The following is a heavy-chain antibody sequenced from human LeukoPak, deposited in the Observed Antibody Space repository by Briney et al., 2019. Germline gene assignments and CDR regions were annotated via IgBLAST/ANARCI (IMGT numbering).Heavy chain of an antibody. Sequence: AAVKVSCKASGYTFTGSYIHWVRQAPGQGLEWMGWINLNSGDRHYAQKFQGRVTMTGDTSIDTAYMELTRLRSDDTALYYCAKDRSVFFFDWWGQGTLVTVSS. CDR1: GYTFTGSY. CDR2: INLNSGDR. V-gene: IGHV1-2*02. J-gene: IGHJ4*02. D-gene: IGHD3-3*01. CDR3: AKDRSVFFFDW.